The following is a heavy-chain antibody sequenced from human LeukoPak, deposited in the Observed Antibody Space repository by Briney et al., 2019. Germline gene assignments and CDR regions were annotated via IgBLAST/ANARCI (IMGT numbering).Heavy chain of an antibody. D-gene: IGHD5-18*01. CDR3: ARGASGYSYGVYYYYGMDV. CDR2: IKQDGSEK. V-gene: IGHV3-7*01. Sequence: GGSLRLSCAASGFTFSSYWMSWVRRAPGKGLEWVANIKQDGSEKYYVDSVKGRFTISRDNAKNSLYLQMNSLRAEDTAVYYCARGASGYSYGVYYYYGMDVWGQGTTVTVSS. CDR1: GFTFSSYW. J-gene: IGHJ6*02.